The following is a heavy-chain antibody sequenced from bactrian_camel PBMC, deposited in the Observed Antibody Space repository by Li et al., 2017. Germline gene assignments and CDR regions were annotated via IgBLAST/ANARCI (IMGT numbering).Heavy chain of an antibody. J-gene: IGHJ4*01. Sequence: QVQLVESGGGSVQAGGSLRLSCTASGYTFSSGYCMGWFRQAPGEFRGGVASFTSDGSISYGDPVKGRFTIFYDNAKKAVDLQMNSLKPEDTALYYCASDPSIDRERWLGFGYWARGPRSPSP. CDR1: GYTFSSGYC. CDR2: FTSDGSI. D-gene: IGHD2*01. V-gene: IGHV3S53*01.